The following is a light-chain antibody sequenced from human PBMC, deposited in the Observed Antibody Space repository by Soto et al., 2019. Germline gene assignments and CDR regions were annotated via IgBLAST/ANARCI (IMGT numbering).Light chain of an antibody. V-gene: IGKV3-11*01. J-gene: IGKJ2*01. CDR2: DAS. CDR1: QRVGNY. Sequence: EIVLTQSPATLSLSPGERATLSCRASQRVGNYLAWYQQKPGQAPRLLIYDASTRTIGIPARFSGSGSGTDLTLTISRLEPDDFAVYYCQQRSNWPPGFTFGQGTKLEIK. CDR3: QQRSNWPPGFT.